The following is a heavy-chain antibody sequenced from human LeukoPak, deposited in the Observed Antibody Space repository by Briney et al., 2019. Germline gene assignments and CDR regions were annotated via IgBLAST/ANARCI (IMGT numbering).Heavy chain of an antibody. CDR2: INTNTGNP. D-gene: IGHD4-11*01. J-gene: IGHJ6*03. CDR1: GYTFTNYD. V-gene: IGHV7-4-1*02. CDR3: ARARYSNSDYYYYYMDV. Sequence: ASVKVSCKASGYTFTNYDINWVRQATGQGLEWMGWINTNTGNPRYAQGFTGRFVFSLDTSVSTAYLKISSLKAEDTAVYYCARARYSNSDYYYYYMDVWGKGTTVTVSS.